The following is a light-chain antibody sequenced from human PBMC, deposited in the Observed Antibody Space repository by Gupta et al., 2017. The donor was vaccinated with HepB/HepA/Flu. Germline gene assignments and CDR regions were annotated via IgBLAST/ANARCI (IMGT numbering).Light chain of an antibody. J-gene: IGKJ4*01. CDR3: QRDDRYRIT. CDR1: QGIYSN. V-gene: IGKV1-16*02. Sequence: DIQMTQSPSSLSASVGDRVSITCRASQGIYSNLAWFQQKAGKPPKSLIYAASSLQSGVPSKFNGNGSGTDFTLTISSLHPEDFATYYCQRDDRYRITFGGGTKVEIK. CDR2: AAS.